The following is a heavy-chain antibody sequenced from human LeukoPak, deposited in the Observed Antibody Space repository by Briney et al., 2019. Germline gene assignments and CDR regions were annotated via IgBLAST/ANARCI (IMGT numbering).Heavy chain of an antibody. J-gene: IGHJ4*02. Sequence: SETLSLTCTVSGGSISSGSYYWSWLRQPAGTGLEWIGRIYTSGSTNYNPSLKSRVTISVDTSKNQFSLKLSSVTAADTAVYYCARGYYYDSSEDYWGQGTLVTVSS. CDR2: IYTSGST. CDR3: ARGYYYDSSEDY. D-gene: IGHD3-22*01. V-gene: IGHV4-61*02. CDR1: GGSISSGSYY.